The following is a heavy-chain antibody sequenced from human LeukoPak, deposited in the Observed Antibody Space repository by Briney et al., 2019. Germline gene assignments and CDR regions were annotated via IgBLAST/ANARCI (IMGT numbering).Heavy chain of an antibody. CDR1: GGSISSSSYY. CDR2: IYYSGST. D-gene: IGHD2-21*02. J-gene: IGHJ5*02. CDR3: ARDKGVVVVTAIQSWFDP. V-gene: IGHV4-39*07. Sequence: PSETLSLTCTVSGGSISSSSYYWGWIRQPPGKGLEWIGSIYYSGSTYYNPSLKSRVTISVDTSKNQFSLKLSSVTAADTAVYYCARDKGVVVVTAIQSWFDPWGQGTLVTVSS.